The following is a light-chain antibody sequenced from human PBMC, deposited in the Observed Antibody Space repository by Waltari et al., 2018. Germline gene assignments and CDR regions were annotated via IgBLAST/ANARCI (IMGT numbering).Light chain of an antibody. Sequence: DIQLTQSPSFLSASVGDRFTIACRASQGISSHLAWYQQKPGNAPKLLIYPASTLQSGVPSRFGGSGSGTEFTLTISSLQPEDFATYYCQQVIFYPLTFGGGTKVDIK. CDR3: QQVIFYPLT. J-gene: IGKJ4*01. CDR2: PAS. CDR1: QGISSH. V-gene: IGKV1-9*01.